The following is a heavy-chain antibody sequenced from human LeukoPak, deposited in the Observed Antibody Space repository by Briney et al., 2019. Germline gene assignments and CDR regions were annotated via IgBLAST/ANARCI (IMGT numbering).Heavy chain of an antibody. V-gene: IGHV1-2*02. CDR2: INPKTGDT. CDR3: ARGKYGMDV. Sequence: ASVKVSCKASGYTFTGQYLYWARQTPGQGLEWMGWINPKTGDTDSAQNFQGRVAMTRDTSITTVYMELSSLTSDDTAVYYCARGKYGMDVWGQGTTVTVSS. J-gene: IGHJ6*02. CDR1: GYTFTGQY.